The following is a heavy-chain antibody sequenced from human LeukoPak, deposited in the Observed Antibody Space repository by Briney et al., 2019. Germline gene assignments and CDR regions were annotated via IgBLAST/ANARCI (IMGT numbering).Heavy chain of an antibody. J-gene: IGHJ3*02. CDR3: ARIREELSDI. D-gene: IGHD1-26*01. V-gene: IGHV4-38-2*02. CDR2: IYHSGST. Sequence: SETLSLTCTVSGYSISSGYYWGWIRQPPGKGLEWIGNIYHSGSTYYNPSLKSRVTISVDTSKNQFSLKLSSVTAADTAVYYCARIREELSDIWGQGTMVTVSS. CDR1: GYSISSGYY.